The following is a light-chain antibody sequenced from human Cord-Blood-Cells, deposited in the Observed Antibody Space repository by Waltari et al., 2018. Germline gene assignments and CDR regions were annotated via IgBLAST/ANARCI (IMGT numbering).Light chain of an antibody. Sequence: DIQMTQSPSTLSASVGDRVTITCRASQSISSWLAWYQQKPGKATKHLIYKASSLESGVPSRFRRSGCGTEFALTISSLQPDDCATYYCQQYNSYSPWTFGQGTKVEIK. CDR2: KAS. CDR1: QSISSW. J-gene: IGKJ1*01. CDR3: QQYNSYSPWT. V-gene: IGKV1-5*03.